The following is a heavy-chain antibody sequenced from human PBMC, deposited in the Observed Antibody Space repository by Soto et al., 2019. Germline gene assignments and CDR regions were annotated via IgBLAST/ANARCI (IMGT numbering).Heavy chain of an antibody. J-gene: IGHJ6*02. D-gene: IGHD2-8*01. CDR3: AKDLDCTNGVCYTQFYYYYGMDV. Sequence: GGSLRLSCAASGFTFSSYGMHWVRQAPGKGLEWVAVISYDGSNKYYADSVKGRFTISRDNSKNTLYLQMNSLRAEDTAVYYCAKDLDCTNGVCYTQFYYYYGMDVWGQGTTVTVSS. V-gene: IGHV3-30*18. CDR1: GFTFSSYG. CDR2: ISYDGSNK.